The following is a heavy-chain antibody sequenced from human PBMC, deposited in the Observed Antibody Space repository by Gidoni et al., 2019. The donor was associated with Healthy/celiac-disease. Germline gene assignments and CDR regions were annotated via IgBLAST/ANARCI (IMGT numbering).Heavy chain of an antibody. CDR3: ARADWTNRDY. Sequence: QVQLQESGPGLVKPSETLSLTCTASGGSVSSGSYYWSWIRQPPGKGLEWIGYIYYSGSTNYNPSLKSRVTISVDTSKNQFSLKLSSVTAADTAVYYCARADWTNRDYWGQGTLVTVSS. D-gene: IGHD1-1*01. CDR1: GGSVSSGSYY. J-gene: IGHJ4*02. CDR2: IYYSGST. V-gene: IGHV4-61*01.